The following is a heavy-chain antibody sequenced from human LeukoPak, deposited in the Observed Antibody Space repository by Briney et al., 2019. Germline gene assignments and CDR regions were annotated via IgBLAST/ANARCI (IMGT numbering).Heavy chain of an antibody. V-gene: IGHV1-45*02. CDR2: ITPFNGNT. Sequence: TGASVKVSCKASGYTFTYRYLHWVRQAPGQALEWMGWITPFNGNTNYAQKFQDRVTITRDRSMCTAYMEPSRLRSDDTAVYYCARGTVDTAMVMDYWGQGTLVTVSS. CDR3: ARGTVDTAMVMDY. D-gene: IGHD5-18*01. J-gene: IGHJ4*02. CDR1: GYTFTYRY.